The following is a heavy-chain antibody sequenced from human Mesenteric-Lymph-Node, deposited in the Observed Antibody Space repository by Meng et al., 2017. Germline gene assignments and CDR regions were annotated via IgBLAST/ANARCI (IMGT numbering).Heavy chain of an antibody. Sequence: QVQLQESGPGLVKPSQTLSLTCTVSGGSISSGGYYWSWIRQHPGKGLEWIGYIHSSGSTYYNPSLRSRVTISVDTSKNQFSLKLSSATAADTAVYYCARDRTTGRYFDYWGQGTLVTVSS. CDR2: IHSSGST. CDR3: ARDRTTGRYFDY. V-gene: IGHV4-30-4*08. CDR1: GGSISSGGYY. J-gene: IGHJ4*02. D-gene: IGHD4-11*01.